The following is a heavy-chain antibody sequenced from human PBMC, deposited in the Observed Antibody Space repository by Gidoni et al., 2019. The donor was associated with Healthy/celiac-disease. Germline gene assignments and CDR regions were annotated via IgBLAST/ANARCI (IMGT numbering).Heavy chain of an antibody. CDR2: IKQDGSEK. V-gene: IGHV3-7*04. Sequence: EVQLVESGGGLVQPGGSLRLSCAASGFTFSRYWMSWVRQAPGKGLEWVANIKQDGSEKYYVDSVKGRFTISRDNAKNSLYLQMNSLRAEDTAVYYCARGVLTGTTCDAFDIWGQGTMVTVSS. J-gene: IGHJ3*02. CDR1: GFTFSRYW. D-gene: IGHD1-7*01. CDR3: ARGVLTGTTCDAFDI.